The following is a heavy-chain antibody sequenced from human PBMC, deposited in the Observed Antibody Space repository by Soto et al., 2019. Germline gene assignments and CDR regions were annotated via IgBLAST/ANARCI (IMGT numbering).Heavy chain of an antibody. J-gene: IGHJ4*02. CDR2: ISPRSDYI. CDR3: ARVSGTLERYSDLDY. CDR1: GFIFSSYS. Sequence: EVQLVESGGGLVKPGGSLRLSCAASGFIFSSYSMNWVRQAPWKGLEWVSSISPRSDYIYFADSMRGRFTISRDNAQNSLYLHMNNLRAEDTAVYHCARVSGTLERYSDLDYWGQGTLVTVSS. D-gene: IGHD3-10*01. V-gene: IGHV3-21*06.